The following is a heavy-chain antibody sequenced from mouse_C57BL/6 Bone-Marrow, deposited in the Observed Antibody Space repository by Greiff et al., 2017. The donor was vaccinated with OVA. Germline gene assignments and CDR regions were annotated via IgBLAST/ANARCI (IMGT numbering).Heavy chain of an antibody. CDR2: IYPGDGDT. Sequence: VQLQQSGPELVKPGASVKISCKASGYAFSSSWMNWVKQRPGKGLEWIGRIYPGDGDTNYNGKFKGKATLTADNSSSTAYMQLSSLTSEDSAVYFCARGDYYGSSPWYFDVWGTGTTVTVSS. CDR3: ARGDYYGSSPWYFDV. J-gene: IGHJ1*03. D-gene: IGHD1-1*01. CDR1: GYAFSSSW. V-gene: IGHV1-82*01.